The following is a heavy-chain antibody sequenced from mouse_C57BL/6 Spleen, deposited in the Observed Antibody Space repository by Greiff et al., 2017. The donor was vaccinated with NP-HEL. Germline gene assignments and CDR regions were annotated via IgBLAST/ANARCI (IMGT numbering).Heavy chain of an antibody. CDR3: ARGGWFPYAMDY. D-gene: IGHD2-3*01. CDR1: GYTFTDYY. Sequence: EVQLQQSGPELVKPGASVKISCKASGYTFTDYYMNWVKQSHGKSLEWIGDINPNNGGTSYNQKFKGKATLTVDKTSSTAYMELRSLTSEDSAVYYCARGGWFPYAMDYWGQGTSVTVSS. CDR2: INPNNGGT. J-gene: IGHJ4*01. V-gene: IGHV1-26*01.